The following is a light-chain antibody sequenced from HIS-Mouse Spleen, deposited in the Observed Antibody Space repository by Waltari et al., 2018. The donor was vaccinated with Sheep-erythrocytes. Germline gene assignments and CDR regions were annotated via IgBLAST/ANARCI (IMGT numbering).Light chain of an antibody. CDR1: SSDVGGYNY. Sequence: QSALTQPRSVSGSPGQSVTISCTGTSSDVGGYNYVSWYQQHPGKAPKLMIYEVSKRPSGVPYPFSGSKSGNTASLTISGLQAEDEADYYCCSYAGSYVFGTVTKVTVL. V-gene: IGLV2-11*01. CDR2: EVS. J-gene: IGLJ1*01. CDR3: CSYAGSYV.